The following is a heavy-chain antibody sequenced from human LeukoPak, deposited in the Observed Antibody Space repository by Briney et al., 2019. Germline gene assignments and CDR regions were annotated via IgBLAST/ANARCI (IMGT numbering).Heavy chain of an antibody. CDR3: TREAAAGIDY. Sequence: GXXLXLSCAASGFTFSSYAVSWVRQATGKGVEWVANIKQEGSEKYYLDSVKGRFTISRDNANNSLYLQTNSLRAEDTAVYFCTREAAAGIDYWGQGTLVTVSS. D-gene: IGHD6-13*01. J-gene: IGHJ4*02. V-gene: IGHV3-7*01. CDR1: GFTFSSYA. CDR2: IKQEGSEK.